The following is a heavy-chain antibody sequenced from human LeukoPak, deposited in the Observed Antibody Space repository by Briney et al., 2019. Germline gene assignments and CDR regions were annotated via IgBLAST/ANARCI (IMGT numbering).Heavy chain of an antibody. CDR3: AKAGSPDSSAYFDY. CDR2: ISWNSGSI. V-gene: IGHV3-9*01. Sequence: GGSLRLSCAASGFTFDDYAMRWVRQAPGKGLEWVSGISWNSGSIGYAGSVKGRFTISRDNSKNSLYLQMNSLRAEDTALYYCAKAGSPDSSAYFDYWGQGTLVTVSS. D-gene: IGHD3-22*01. CDR1: GFTFDDYA. J-gene: IGHJ4*02.